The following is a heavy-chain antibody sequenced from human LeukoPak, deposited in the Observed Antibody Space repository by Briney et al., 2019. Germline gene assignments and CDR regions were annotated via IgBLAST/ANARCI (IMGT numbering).Heavy chain of an antibody. CDR3: ARALKGIAAARLGLAY. Sequence: ASVKVSCKASGYTFTGYYMHWVRQAPGQGLEWMGRINPNSGGTNYAQKFQGRVTMTRDTSLSPAYMELSRLRSDDTAVYYCARALKGIAAARLGLAYWGQGTLVTVSS. D-gene: IGHD6-13*01. V-gene: IGHV1-2*06. J-gene: IGHJ4*02. CDR1: GYTFTGYY. CDR2: INPNSGGT.